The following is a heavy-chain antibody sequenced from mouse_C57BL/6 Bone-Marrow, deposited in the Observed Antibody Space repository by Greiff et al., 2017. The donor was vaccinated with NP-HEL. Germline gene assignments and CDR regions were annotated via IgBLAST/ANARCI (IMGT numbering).Heavy chain of an antibody. CDR2: IYPGSGST. Sequence: QVQLQQPGAELVKPGASVKMSCKASGYTFTSYWITWVKQRPGQGLEWIGDIYPGSGSTNYNEKFKSKATLTVDTSSSTAYMPLSSLTSEDSAVYYCERKLTSPARVYWGQGTTLTVSS. J-gene: IGHJ2*01. CDR3: ERKLTSPARVY. D-gene: IGHD1-1*01. V-gene: IGHV1-55*01. CDR1: GYTFTSYW.